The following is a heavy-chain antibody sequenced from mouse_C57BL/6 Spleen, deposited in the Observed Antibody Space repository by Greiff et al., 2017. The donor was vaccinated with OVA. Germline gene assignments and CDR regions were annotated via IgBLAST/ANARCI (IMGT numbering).Heavy chain of an antibody. V-gene: IGHV2-6-1*01. D-gene: IGHD1-1*01. J-gene: IGHJ4*01. CDR2: IWSDGST. CDR3: ARHSHYYGTAMDY. CDR1: GFSLTSYG. Sequence: VMLVESGPGLVAPSQSLSITCTVSGFSLTSYGVHWVRQPPGKGLEWLVVIWSDGSTTYNSALKSRLSISKDNSKSQVFLKMNSLQTDDTAMYYCARHSHYYGTAMDYWGQGTSVTVSS.